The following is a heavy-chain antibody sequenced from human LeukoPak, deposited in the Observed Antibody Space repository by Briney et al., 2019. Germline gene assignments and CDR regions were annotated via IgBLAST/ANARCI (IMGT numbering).Heavy chain of an antibody. CDR3: ARDRYSSMWSVFEY. J-gene: IGHJ4*02. Sequence: GGSLRLSCAASGFTFSSFGMHWVRQSPGKGLEWVAVIWYDGSTKVYADSVKGRFTISRDNSRNTLCLQANSLRAEDTAVYYCARDRYSSMWSVFEYWGQGALVTVSS. D-gene: IGHD6-19*01. CDR2: IWYDGSTK. CDR1: GFTFSSFG. V-gene: IGHV3-33*01.